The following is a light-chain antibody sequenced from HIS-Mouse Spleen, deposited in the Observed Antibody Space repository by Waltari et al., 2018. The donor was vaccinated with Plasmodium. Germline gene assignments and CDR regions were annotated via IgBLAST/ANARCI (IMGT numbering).Light chain of an antibody. Sequence: EIVMTQSPAPLSVSPGERAPLSCRASQIVSSNLAWYQQKPGQAPRLLIYGASTRATGIPARFSGSGSGTEFTLNISSLQSEDFAVYYCQQYNNWSFTFGPGTKVDIK. CDR3: QQYNNWSFT. CDR2: GAS. J-gene: IGKJ3*01. V-gene: IGKV3-15*01. CDR1: QIVSSN.